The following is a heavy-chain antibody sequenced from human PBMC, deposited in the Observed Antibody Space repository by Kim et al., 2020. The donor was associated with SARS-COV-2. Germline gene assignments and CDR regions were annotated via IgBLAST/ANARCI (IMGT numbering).Heavy chain of an antibody. J-gene: IGHJ3*02. CDR1: GYTFTRYW. V-gene: IGHV5-51*01. CDR3: ARVQRKSASVAFDI. CDR2: IYPADSDA. Sequence: GESLKISCKGSGYTFTRYWIGWVRQMPGKGLEWMGIIYPADSDARYGPSFQGQVTIPADKSISTAYLQWSSLKASDTAMYYCARVQRKSASVAFDIWGQGTMVSFSS. D-gene: IGHD1-1*01.